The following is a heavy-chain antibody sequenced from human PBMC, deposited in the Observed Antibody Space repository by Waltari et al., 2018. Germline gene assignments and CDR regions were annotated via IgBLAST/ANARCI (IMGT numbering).Heavy chain of an antibody. J-gene: IGHJ4*02. CDR1: GGAISTSSHD. V-gene: IGHV4-39*07. D-gene: IGHD6-19*01. CDR2: IYYSGST. CDR3: AREVAVADY. Sequence: QLQLQESGPGLVKPSETLSLTRPVPGGAISTSSHDWGWIRQPPGKGLEWIGSIYYSGSTYYNPSLKSRVTISVDTSKNQFSLKLSSVTAADTAVYYCAREVAVADYWGQGTLVTVSS.